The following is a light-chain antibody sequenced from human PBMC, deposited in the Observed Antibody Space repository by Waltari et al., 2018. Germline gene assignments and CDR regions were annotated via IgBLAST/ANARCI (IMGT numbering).Light chain of an antibody. J-gene: IGKJ2*01. V-gene: IGKV4-1*01. CDR2: WAS. CDR1: QSVLYSSNNKHY. Sequence: DMGMTQSPDSLPVSLGERATINCQSSQSVLYSSNNKHYLAWYQQKPGQPPKLLIYWASTRESGVPDRFSGSGSGTDFTLTISSLQAEDVAVYYCQQYYSTPYTFGQGTKREIK. CDR3: QQYYSTPYT.